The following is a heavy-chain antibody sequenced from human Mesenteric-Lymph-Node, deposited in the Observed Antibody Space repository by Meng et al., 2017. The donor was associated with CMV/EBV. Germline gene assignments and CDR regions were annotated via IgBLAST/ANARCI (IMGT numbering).Heavy chain of an antibody. Sequence: CKGSGYSFTSYWIGWVRQMPGKGLEWMEIIYPGDSDTRYSPSFQGQVTISADKSISTAYLQWSSLKASDTAMYYCARTSTSDYWFDPWGQGTLVTVSS. CDR3: ARTSTSDYWFDP. J-gene: IGHJ5*02. CDR1: GYSFTSYW. V-gene: IGHV5-51*01. CDR2: IYPGDSDT. D-gene: IGHD3/OR15-3a*01.